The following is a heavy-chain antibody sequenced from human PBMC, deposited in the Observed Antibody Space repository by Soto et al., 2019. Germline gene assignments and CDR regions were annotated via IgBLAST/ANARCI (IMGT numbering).Heavy chain of an antibody. V-gene: IGHV1-3*01. J-gene: IGHJ5*02. CDR1: GRTFSSYA. D-gene: IGHD2-15*01. CDR2: INPDNGNT. Sequence: ASVTVSFAASGRTFSSYAIILVRQAPGQRLEWMGWINPDNGNTKSSQKFQDRVIITRDTSASTAHMDLSSLRSEDTAVYYCARGIATGQLDPWGQGTLVTVSS. CDR3: ARGIATGQLDP.